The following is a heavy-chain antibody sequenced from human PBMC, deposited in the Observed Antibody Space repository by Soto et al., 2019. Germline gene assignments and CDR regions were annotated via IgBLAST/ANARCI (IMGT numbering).Heavy chain of an antibody. CDR3: AKGNDFWGGYMDV. D-gene: IGHD3-3*01. CDR1: GFTFSSYG. CDR2: ISYDGSNK. Sequence: GGSLRLSCAASGFTFSSYGMHWVRQAPGKGLEWVAVISYDGSNKYYADSVKGRFTISRDNSKNTLYLQMNSLRAEDRAVYYCAKGNDFWGGYMDVWGKGTTVTVSS. J-gene: IGHJ6*03. V-gene: IGHV3-30*18.